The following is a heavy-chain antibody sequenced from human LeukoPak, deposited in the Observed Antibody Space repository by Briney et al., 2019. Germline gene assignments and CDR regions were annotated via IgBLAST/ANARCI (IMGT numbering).Heavy chain of an antibody. CDR2: INYSGST. CDR1: DGSISGSNCY. J-gene: IGHJ2*01. D-gene: IGHD4-17*01. Sequence: PSETLSLTCTVSDGSISGSNCYWAWIRQPPGKGLEWIGYINYSGSTNYNPSLKSRVTISVDTSKNQFSLKLSSVTAADTAVYYCARPGEYWYFDLWGRGTLVTVSS. V-gene: IGHV4-61*05. CDR3: ARPGEYWYFDL.